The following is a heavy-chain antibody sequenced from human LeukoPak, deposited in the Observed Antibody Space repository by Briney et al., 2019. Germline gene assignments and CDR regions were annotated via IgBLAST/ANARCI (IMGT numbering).Heavy chain of an antibody. D-gene: IGHD4-17*01. CDR1: GFTFRSYW. CDR3: ARLYGGYGDYYFDY. CDR2: INSDGSST. V-gene: IGHV3-74*01. Sequence: PGGSLRLSCAASGFTFRSYWMHWVRQAPGKGLVWVSHINSDGSSTSYADSVKGRFTISRDIAKNTLYLQMNSLRAEDTAVYYCARLYGGYGDYYFDYWGQGTLVTVSS. J-gene: IGHJ4*02.